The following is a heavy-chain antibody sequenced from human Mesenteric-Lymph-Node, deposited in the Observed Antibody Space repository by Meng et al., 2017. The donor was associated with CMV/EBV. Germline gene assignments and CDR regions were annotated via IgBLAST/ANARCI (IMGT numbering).Heavy chain of an antibody. CDR2: INPNSGGT. J-gene: IGHJ6*02. V-gene: IGHV1-2*02. CDR3: ARNYYYGLDV. CDR1: GYTFTGYY. Sequence: ASVKVSCKASGYTFTGYYMHWVRQAPGQGLEWMGWINPNSGGTNYAQKFQGRVTMTRDTSISTLYMELTSLRSDDTAVYYCARNYYYGLDVWGQGTTVTVSS.